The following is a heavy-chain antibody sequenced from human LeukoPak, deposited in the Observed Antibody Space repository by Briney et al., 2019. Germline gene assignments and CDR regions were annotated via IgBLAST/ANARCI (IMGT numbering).Heavy chain of an antibody. V-gene: IGHV3-21*01. CDR2: ISSSSSYI. J-gene: IGHJ4*02. Sequence: TGGSLRLSCAASGFTFSSFSMNWVRQAPGKGLEWVSSISSSSSYIYYADSVKGRFTISRDNAKNSLYLQMNSLRAEDTAVYYCASERELDYWGQGTLVTVSS. D-gene: IGHD1-26*01. CDR1: GFTFSSFS. CDR3: ASERELDY.